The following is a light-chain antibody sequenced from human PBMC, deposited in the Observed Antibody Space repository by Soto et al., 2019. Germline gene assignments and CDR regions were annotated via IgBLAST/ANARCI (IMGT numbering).Light chain of an antibody. J-gene: IGLJ1*01. CDR1: SSDVGGSAY. CDR3: TSSTTGSLYV. V-gene: IGLV2-14*01. CDR2: KVT. Sequence: QSVLSQPASVSWSPGQLITISCTGTSSDVGGSAYVSWYQQFPGNVPRLLIYKVTNRPSGVSYRFSGSKSGNTASLTISGLQAEDRADHFCTSSTTGSLYVFGTGTKVTVL.